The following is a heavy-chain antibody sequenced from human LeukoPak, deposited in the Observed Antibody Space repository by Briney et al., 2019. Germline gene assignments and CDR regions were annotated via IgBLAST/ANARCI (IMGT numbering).Heavy chain of an antibody. Sequence: ASVKVSCKASGYTFTSYAMHWVRQAPGQGLEWMGGIIPIFGTANYAQKFQGRVTITADESTSTAYMELSSLRSEDTAVYYCAREGLGGFLEWSYDYWGQGTLVTVSS. CDR2: IIPIFGTA. CDR3: AREGLGGFLEWSYDY. V-gene: IGHV1-69*13. CDR1: GYTFTSYA. J-gene: IGHJ4*02. D-gene: IGHD3-3*01.